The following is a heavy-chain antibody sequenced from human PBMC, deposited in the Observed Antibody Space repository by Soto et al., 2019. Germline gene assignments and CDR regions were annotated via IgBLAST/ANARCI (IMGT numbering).Heavy chain of an antibody. V-gene: IGHV4-34*01. CDR1: GGSFSGYY. J-gene: IGHJ6*02. Sequence: SETLSLTCAVYGGSFSGYYWSWIRQPPGKGLEWIGETNHSGSTNYNPSLKRRVTISVDTSKKHFYMKLSSVTAADTALYYCARGPSGHHYYYYYGMDVGGQGNTGT. CDR2: TNHSGST. CDR3: ARGPSGHHYYYYYGMDV.